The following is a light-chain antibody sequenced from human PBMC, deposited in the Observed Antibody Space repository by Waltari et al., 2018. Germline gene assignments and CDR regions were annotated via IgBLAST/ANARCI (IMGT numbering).Light chain of an antibody. CDR2: RNN. CDR1: RPNLGTTD. Sequence: QSVLTQPPSASGTPGQRVTTSCSGSRPNLGTTDQYWYQQLPGTAPKLLIYRNNRRPSGVPDRFSGSKSGTSASLAISGLRSEDEADYYCAAWDDSLSGRVFGGGTKVTVL. J-gene: IGLJ3*02. CDR3: AAWDDSLSGRV. V-gene: IGLV1-47*01.